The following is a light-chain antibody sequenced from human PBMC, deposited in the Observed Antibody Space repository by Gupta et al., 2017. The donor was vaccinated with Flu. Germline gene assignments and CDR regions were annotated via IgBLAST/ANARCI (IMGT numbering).Light chain of an antibody. V-gene: IGLV1-47*01. CDR1: SSKRGVHY. J-gene: IGLJ1*01. Sequence: QSVLTQPPSASGTPGQRVTIPCSGSSSKRGVHYVFWYQQHPGTAPKLLIYRNYQRPSGVPDRFSGSKSGTSASLAISGLRSEDEADYYCASWDDSLSGSYVFGTGTKVTVL. CDR3: ASWDDSLSGSYV. CDR2: RNY.